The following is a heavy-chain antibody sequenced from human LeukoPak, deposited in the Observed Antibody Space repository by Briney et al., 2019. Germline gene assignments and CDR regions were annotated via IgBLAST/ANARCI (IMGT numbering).Heavy chain of an antibody. CDR2: INHSGST. CDR3: ARGGAASGRNYYYMDV. CDR1: GGSFSGYY. V-gene: IGHV4-34*01. D-gene: IGHD6-13*01. Sequence: PSETLSLTCAVYGGSFSGYYWSWIRQPPGKGLEWIGEINHSGSTNYNPSLKSRATISVDTSKNQFSLKLSSVTAADTAVYYCARGGAASGRNYYYMDVWGKGTTVTVSS. J-gene: IGHJ6*03.